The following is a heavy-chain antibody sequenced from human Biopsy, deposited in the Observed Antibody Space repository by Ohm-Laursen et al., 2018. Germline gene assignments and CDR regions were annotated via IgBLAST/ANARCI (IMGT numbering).Heavy chain of an antibody. CDR1: GFTFNTYG. CDR2: IDVLDYNT. V-gene: IGHV3-23*01. Sequence: SLRLSCAAPGFTFNTYGMHWVRQAPGKGLEWVSHIDVLDYNTYYVDSVRGRFTISRDNSKEMVYLQINSLRADDTAVYYCAKDFGWRNFDYWGQGTLVIVSS. J-gene: IGHJ4*02. D-gene: IGHD6-19*01. CDR3: AKDFGWRNFDY.